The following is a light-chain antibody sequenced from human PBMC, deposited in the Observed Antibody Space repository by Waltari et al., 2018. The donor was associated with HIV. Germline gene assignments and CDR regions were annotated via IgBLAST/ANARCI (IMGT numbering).Light chain of an antibody. Sequence: QSPLTQPASVSGNPGQSVTITCTGTNIDVGNYNLVSWYQQHPGKAPKLLIYDLSKRPSGVSSRFSGSKSGYWASLTISGLLTEDESYYYCLTYVSDSGTWKFGGGTYLTV. V-gene: IGLV2-23*02. J-gene: IGLJ3*02. CDR3: LTYVSDSGTWK. CDR1: NIDVGNYNL. CDR2: DLS.